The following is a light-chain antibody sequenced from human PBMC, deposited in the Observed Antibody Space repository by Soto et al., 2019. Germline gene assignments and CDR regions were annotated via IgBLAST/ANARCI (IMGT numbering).Light chain of an antibody. CDR3: NSYTSSGTYV. CDR2: DVT. Sequence: QSALTKPASMSGSPGQSIAISCTGTSSDVGGYNYVSWYQQHPGKAPRVIIYDVTRRPSGVSDRFSGSKSGNTASLTISGLQAEDEADYYCNSYTSSGTYVFGTGTKLTVL. V-gene: IGLV2-14*01. J-gene: IGLJ1*01. CDR1: SSDVGGYNY.